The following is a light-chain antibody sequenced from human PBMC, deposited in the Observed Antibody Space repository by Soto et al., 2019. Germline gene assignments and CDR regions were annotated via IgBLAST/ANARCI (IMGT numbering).Light chain of an antibody. CDR3: QQYSNWPLT. CDR1: LSVSSD. J-gene: IGKJ4*01. V-gene: IGKV3-15*01. Sequence: EIVMTQSPATLSVSPGERATFSCRASLSVSSDLAWYQQNPGQAPRLLVYGASTRATGIPARFSGSGSGTEFPLTISSLQSEDFAGYYCQQYSNWPLTFGGGTKVELK. CDR2: GAS.